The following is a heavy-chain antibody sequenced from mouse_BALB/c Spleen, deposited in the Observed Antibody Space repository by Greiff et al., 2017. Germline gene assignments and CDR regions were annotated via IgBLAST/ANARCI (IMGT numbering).Heavy chain of an antibody. J-gene: IGHJ3*01. Sequence: EVKLVESGPGLVKPSQSLSLTCTVTGYSITSDYAWNWIRQFPGNKLEWMGYISYSGSTSYNPSLKSRISITRDTSKNQFFLQLNSVTTEDTATYYCARGGYGRAWFAYWGQGTLVTVSA. CDR1: GYSITSDYA. CDR2: ISYSGST. V-gene: IGHV3-2*02. D-gene: IGHD1-1*01. CDR3: ARGGYGRAWFAY.